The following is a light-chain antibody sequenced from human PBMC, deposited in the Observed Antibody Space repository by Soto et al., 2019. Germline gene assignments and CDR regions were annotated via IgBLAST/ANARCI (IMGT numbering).Light chain of an antibody. CDR2: AAS. CDR3: QQNYRATPWT. Sequence: DIQMTQSPSAMSASVGDRVTITCRASQAISNYLAWHQHKPGKAPKLLINAASSLERGVPSRFSGGGSGTDFTLNISSLQPDDFATYYCQQNYRATPWTFGQGTKVDIK. V-gene: IGKV1-17*03. J-gene: IGKJ1*01. CDR1: QAISNY.